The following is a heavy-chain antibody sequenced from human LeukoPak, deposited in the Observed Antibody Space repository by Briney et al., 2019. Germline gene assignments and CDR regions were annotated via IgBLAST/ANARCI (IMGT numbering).Heavy chain of an antibody. J-gene: IGHJ6*03. CDR2: IRYDGSNK. CDR1: GFTFSSYG. CDR3: AKVGAGYNWNDVSFYYYYYMDV. Sequence: GGSLRLSCAASGFTFSSYGMHWVRQAPGKGLEWVAFIRYDGSNKYYADSVKGRFTISRDNSKNTLYLQMNSLRAEDTAVYYCAKVGAGYNWNDVSFYYYYYMDVWGKGTTVTISS. D-gene: IGHD1-1*01. V-gene: IGHV3-30*02.